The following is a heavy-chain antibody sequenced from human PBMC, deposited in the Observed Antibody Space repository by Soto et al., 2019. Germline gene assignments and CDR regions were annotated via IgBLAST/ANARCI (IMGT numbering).Heavy chain of an antibody. CDR3: ARSQGSSTSLEIYYYYYYGMDV. CDR2: IIPIPGTA. Sequence: QVQLVQSGAEVKKPGSSVKVSCKASGGTFGSYAISWVRQAPGQGLEWMGGIIPIPGTANYAQKFQGRVTSAPDESTSTAYMELSSLRSEDTAVYYCARSQGSSTSLEIYYYYYYGMDVWGQGTTVTVSS. J-gene: IGHJ6*02. D-gene: IGHD2-2*01. CDR1: GGTFGSYA. V-gene: IGHV1-69*01.